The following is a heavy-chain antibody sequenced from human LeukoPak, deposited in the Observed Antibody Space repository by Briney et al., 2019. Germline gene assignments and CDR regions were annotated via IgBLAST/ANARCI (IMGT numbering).Heavy chain of an antibody. CDR1: GYTFTGYY. J-gene: IGHJ6*03. D-gene: IGHD6-6*01. CDR3: VRDLDYSSSSGYYYYYMDV. CDR2: INPNSGGT. Sequence: ASVKVSCKASGYTFTGYYMHWVRQAPGQGLEWMGWINPNSGGTNYAQKFQGRVTMTRDTSISTAYMELSRLRSDDTAVYYCVRDLDYSSSSGYYYYYMDVWGKGTTVTVSS. V-gene: IGHV1-2*02.